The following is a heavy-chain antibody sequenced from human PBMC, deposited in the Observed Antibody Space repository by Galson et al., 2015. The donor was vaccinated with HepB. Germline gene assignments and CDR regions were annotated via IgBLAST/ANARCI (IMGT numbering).Heavy chain of an antibody. D-gene: IGHD2-15*01. J-gene: IGHJ6*02. CDR2: TYYRSKWFY. CDR1: GDSVSSNTAA. Sequence: CAISGDSVSSNTAAWNRIRQSPSRGLEWLGRTYYRSKWFYDYAVSVKSRITVNPDTSKNQFSLQLNSVTPEDTAVYYCARSPGAAALYYYYYGMDVWGQGTTVTVSS. V-gene: IGHV6-1*01. CDR3: ARSPGAAALYYYYYGMDV.